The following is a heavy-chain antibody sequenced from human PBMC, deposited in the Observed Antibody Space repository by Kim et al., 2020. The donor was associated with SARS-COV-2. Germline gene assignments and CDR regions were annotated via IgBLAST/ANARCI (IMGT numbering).Heavy chain of an antibody. J-gene: IGHJ4*02. V-gene: IGHV3-21*01. Sequence: GGSLRLSCAASGFTFSRYSMNWVRQAPGKGLEWVSSISSSSSYIYYADSVKGRFTISRDHAKNSLYLQINSLRTEDTAVYYCARDQTNWVSKYFDYWGQGTLVTVSA. CDR1: GFTFSRYS. D-gene: IGHD7-27*01. CDR2: ISSSSSYI. CDR3: ARDQTNWVSKYFDY.